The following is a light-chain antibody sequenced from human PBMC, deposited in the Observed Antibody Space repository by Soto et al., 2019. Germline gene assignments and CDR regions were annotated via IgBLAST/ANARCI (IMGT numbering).Light chain of an antibody. V-gene: IGKV1-5*03. CDR1: QSISSW. J-gene: IGKJ1*01. Sequence: DIPMTQSPSTLSAFVGDRVTITCRASQSISSWLAWYQQKPGKAPKLLIYKASSLESGVPSRFSGSESGTEFTLTITSRQPDDFATYFCQQYDTYPRTFGQGTKVEIK. CDR2: KAS. CDR3: QQYDTYPRT.